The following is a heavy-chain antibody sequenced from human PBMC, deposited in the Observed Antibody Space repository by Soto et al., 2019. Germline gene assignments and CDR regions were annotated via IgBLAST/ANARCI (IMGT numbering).Heavy chain of an antibody. CDR2: ISSSSSYI. V-gene: IGHV3-21*01. D-gene: IGHD5-18*01. CDR3: ARKVGYSYGYDYYYYYMDV. Sequence: GGSLRLSCAASGFTFSSYSMNWVRQAPGKGLEWVSSISSSSSYIYYADSVKGRFTISRDNAKNSLYLQMNSLRAEDTAVYYCARKVGYSYGYDYYYYYMDVWGKGTTVTVSS. J-gene: IGHJ6*03. CDR1: GFTFSSYS.